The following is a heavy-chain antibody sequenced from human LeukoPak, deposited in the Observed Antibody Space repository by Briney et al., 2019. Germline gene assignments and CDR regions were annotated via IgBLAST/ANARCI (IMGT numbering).Heavy chain of an antibody. CDR3: ARHYYDNLYSISWFDP. Sequence: SETLSLTCTVSGGSISSSSYYWGWIRQPPGKGLEWIGSIYYSGSTYYNPSLKSRVTISVDTSKNQFSLKLSSVTAADTAVYYCARHYYDNLYSISWFDPWRQGTLVTVSS. J-gene: IGHJ5*02. CDR1: GGSISSSSYY. D-gene: IGHD3-22*01. V-gene: IGHV4-39*01. CDR2: IYYSGST.